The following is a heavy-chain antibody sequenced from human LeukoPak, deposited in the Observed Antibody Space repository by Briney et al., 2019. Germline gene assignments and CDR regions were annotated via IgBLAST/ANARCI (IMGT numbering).Heavy chain of an antibody. J-gene: IGHJ4*02. CDR1: GFTVSSNY. D-gene: IGHD1-7*01. CDR2: ISSSSSYI. CDR3: ARDQELELDY. V-gene: IGHV3-21*01. Sequence: GGSLRLSCAASGFTVSSNYMNWVRQAPGKGLEWVSSISSSSSYIYYADSVKGRFTISRDNAKNSLYLQMNSLRAEDTAVYYCARDQELELDYWGQGTLVTVSS.